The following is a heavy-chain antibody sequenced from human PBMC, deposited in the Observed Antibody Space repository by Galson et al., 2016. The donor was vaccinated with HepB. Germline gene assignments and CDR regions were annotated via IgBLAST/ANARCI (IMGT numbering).Heavy chain of an antibody. CDR1: GYTFSGHY. Sequence: SVKVSCKASGYTFSGHYIHWLRQAPGQGLEWMGWINPNNGGTNYAQKFQDRVSMTWDMSTTTAYMTLSSLISDDTAVYYWARRGRGVRGGLYYFDNWGQGVLVTVSS. J-gene: IGHJ4*02. D-gene: IGHD3-10*01. V-gene: IGHV1-2*02. CDR2: INPNNGGT. CDR3: ARRGRGVRGGLYYFDN.